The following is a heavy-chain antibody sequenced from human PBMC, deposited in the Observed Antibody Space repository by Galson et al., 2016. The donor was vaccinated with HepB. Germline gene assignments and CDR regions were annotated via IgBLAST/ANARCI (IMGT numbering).Heavy chain of an antibody. J-gene: IGHJ4*02. V-gene: IGHV3-30*03. D-gene: IGHD2/OR15-2a*01. CDR3: ARRHEYCPPVGCSVDY. CDR1: GFTFSGYG. Sequence: SLRLSCAASGFTFSGYGMHWVRQAPGKGLEWVAADSMDGRRKWYAESVEGRFTTSRDNFNNMLYLQMSSLIPDDTAVYYCARRHEYCPPVGCSVDYWGQGTLVSVSS. CDR2: DSMDGRRK.